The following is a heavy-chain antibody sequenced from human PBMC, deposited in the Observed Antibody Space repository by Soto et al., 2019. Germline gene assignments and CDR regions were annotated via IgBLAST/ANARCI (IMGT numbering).Heavy chain of an antibody. V-gene: IGHV2-5*01. Sequence: SGPTLVNPTQTLTLTCTCSGFSLSTSGVGVGWIRQPPGRALEWLALIYWNDEKRYSPSLERRLTITKDDSKNQVVLTITDMDPMDTATYFCDHRPTQLPDGGGYVDPWGQGMWVTVSS. CDR3: DHRPTQLPDGGGYVDP. CDR1: GFSLSTSGVG. J-gene: IGHJ5*02. CDR2: IYWNDEK. D-gene: IGHD5-12*01.